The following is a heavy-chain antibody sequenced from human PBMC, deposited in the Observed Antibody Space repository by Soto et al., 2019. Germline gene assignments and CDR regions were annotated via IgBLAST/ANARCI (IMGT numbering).Heavy chain of an antibody. D-gene: IGHD3-22*01. V-gene: IGHV1-18*01. CDR1: GYTFTSYG. CDR2: ISAYNGNT. CDR3: ARSGYYDSSGYYFYDY. J-gene: IGHJ4*02. Sequence: GASVKVSCKASGYTFTSYGISWVRQAPGQGLEWMGWISAYNGNTNYAQKLQGRVTMTTDTSTSTAYMELRSLRSDDTAVYYCARSGYYDSSGYYFYDYWGQGTLVTVSS.